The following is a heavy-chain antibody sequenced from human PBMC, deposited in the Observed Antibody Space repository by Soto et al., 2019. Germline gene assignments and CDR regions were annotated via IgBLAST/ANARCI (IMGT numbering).Heavy chain of an antibody. J-gene: IGHJ3*02. D-gene: IGHD2-15*01. CDR1: GGSISSYD. Sequence: SETLSLTCTVSGGSISSYDWSWIRQPPGKGLEWIGYIYYSGSTNYNPSLKSRVTISVDTSRNQFSLKLSSVTAADTAVYYCARGDCSGGSCYLEPDAFDIWGQGTMVTVSS. V-gene: IGHV4-59*01. CDR2: IYYSGST. CDR3: ARGDCSGGSCYLEPDAFDI.